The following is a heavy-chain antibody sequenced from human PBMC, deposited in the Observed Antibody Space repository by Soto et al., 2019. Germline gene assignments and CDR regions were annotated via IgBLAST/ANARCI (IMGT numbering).Heavy chain of an antibody. CDR3: ARGGKITMVRGPNYYYYGMDV. Sequence: QVQLVQSGAEVKKPGSSVKGSCKASGGTFSSYAISWVRQAPGQGLEWMGGIIPIFGTANYAQKFQGRVTITADESTSTAYMELSSLRSEDTAVYYCARGGKITMVRGPNYYYYGMDVWGQGTTVTVSS. V-gene: IGHV1-69*01. D-gene: IGHD3-10*01. CDR1: GGTFSSYA. CDR2: IIPIFGTA. J-gene: IGHJ6*02.